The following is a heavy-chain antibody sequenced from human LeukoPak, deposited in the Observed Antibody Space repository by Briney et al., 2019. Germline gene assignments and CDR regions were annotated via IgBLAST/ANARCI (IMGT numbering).Heavy chain of an antibody. Sequence: GGSLRLSCAASGFTFSDYNMRWIRQAPGKGLEWVSSISRSGSTKYYADSVKGRFTISRDNAKNSLFLQMNSLRAEDTAVYYCASQAADDAFDIWGQGTMVTVSS. CDR3: ASQAADDAFDI. CDR2: ISRSGSTK. J-gene: IGHJ3*02. D-gene: IGHD6-13*01. V-gene: IGHV3-11*01. CDR1: GFTFSDYN.